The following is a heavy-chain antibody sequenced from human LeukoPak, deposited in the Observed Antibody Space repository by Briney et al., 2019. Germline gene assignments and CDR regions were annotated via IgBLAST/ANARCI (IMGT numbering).Heavy chain of an antibody. CDR2: ISYDGSNT. CDR1: GFTFSGYG. V-gene: IGHV3-30*03. CDR3: ARDQTAVTGVWGTIDY. J-gene: IGHJ4*02. Sequence: GGSLRLSCTASGFTFSGYGIHWVRQAPGMGLEWVAIISYDGSNTFYGDSVKGRFTISRDNSKKTLYLQMNSLRTEDTAVYHCARDQTAVTGVWGTIDYWGQGTLVTVSS. D-gene: IGHD2-8*02.